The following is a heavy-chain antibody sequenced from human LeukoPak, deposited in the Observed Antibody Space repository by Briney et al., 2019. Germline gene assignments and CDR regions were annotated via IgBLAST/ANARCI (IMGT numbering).Heavy chain of an antibody. V-gene: IGHV5-51*01. CDR1: GYSFTNFW. Sequence: GESLKISCKGSGYSFTNFWIGWVRQMPGKGLEWMGIIYPGDSVTRYSPSFQGQVTISADKSISTAYLQWSSVKASDTAMYYCARHLRYCSSTSCYWDRVDPWGQGTLVTVSS. CDR2: IYPGDSVT. CDR3: ARHLRYCSSTSCYWDRVDP. J-gene: IGHJ5*02. D-gene: IGHD2-2*01.